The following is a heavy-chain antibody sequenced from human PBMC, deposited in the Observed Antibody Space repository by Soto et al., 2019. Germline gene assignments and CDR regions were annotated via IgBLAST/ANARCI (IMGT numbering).Heavy chain of an antibody. CDR2: ISAAGDP. CDR1: GYTFRHYD. CDR3: ARTDRDFYGLDV. Sequence: EVQLVESGGRLEQPGVSLRLTCEASGYTFRHYDMHWVREGTGKGPEWVSGISAAGDPDYADAVVGRFTISRENDQTSFFLQMNSLRVGDTAVYYCARTDRDFYGLDVWGQGTTVIVSS. J-gene: IGHJ6*02. V-gene: IGHV3-13*05.